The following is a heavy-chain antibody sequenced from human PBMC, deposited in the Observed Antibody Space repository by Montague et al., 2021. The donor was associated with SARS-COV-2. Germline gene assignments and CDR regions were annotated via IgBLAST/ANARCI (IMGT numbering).Heavy chain of an antibody. Sequence: SETLSLTCTVSGGSISSSSYYWGWIRQPPGKGLEWIGSIYYSGSTYYNPSLKSRVTISVDTSKNQFSLKLSSVTAADTAVYYCARDKAEYIVVVPAVPLAYGMDVWAKGPRSPSP. CDR3: ARDKAEYIVVVPAVPLAYGMDV. D-gene: IGHD2-2*01. V-gene: IGHV4-39*07. CDR1: GGSISSSSYY. CDR2: IYYSGST. J-gene: IGHJ6*02.